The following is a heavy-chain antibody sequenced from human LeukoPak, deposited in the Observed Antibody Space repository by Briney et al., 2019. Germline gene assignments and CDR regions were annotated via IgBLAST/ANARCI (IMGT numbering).Heavy chain of an antibody. CDR1: GFTFSSYA. CDR3: ARDKQGTSDAFDI. J-gene: IGHJ3*02. Sequence: GGSLRLSCAASGFTFSSYAMSWVRQAPGKGLEWVSAISGSGGSTYYADSVKGRFTISRDNSKNSLYLQMNSLRAEDTALYYCARDKQGTSDAFDIWGQGTMVTVSS. CDR2: ISGSGGST. V-gene: IGHV3-23*01. D-gene: IGHD1-1*01.